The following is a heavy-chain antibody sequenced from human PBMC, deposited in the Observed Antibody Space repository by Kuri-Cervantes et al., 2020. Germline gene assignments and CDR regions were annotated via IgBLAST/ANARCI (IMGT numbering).Heavy chain of an antibody. V-gene: IGHV3-9*01. CDR1: GFTFDDYV. CDR3: AKARLANWGFFPFDY. CDR2: ISWNSGSI. D-gene: IGHD7-27*01. Sequence: SLKISCVASGFTFDDYVIYWVRQAPGKGLEWVSGISWNSGSIDYVDSVKGRFTISRDNSKNTLYLQMDSLRAEDTAFYYCAKARLANWGFFPFDYWGQGTLVTVSS. J-gene: IGHJ4*02.